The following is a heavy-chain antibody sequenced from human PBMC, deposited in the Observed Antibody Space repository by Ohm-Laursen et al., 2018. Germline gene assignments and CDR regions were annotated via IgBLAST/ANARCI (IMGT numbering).Heavy chain of an antibody. Sequence: GSLRLSCSASGFTFSSYAMSWVRQAPGKGLEWVSAISGSGGSTYYADSVKGRFTISRDNSKNTLYLQMYSLRAEDTAVYYCANRYCSGGACSQFDYWGQGTLVAVSS. CDR1: GFTFSSYA. CDR3: ANRYCSGGACSQFDY. J-gene: IGHJ4*02. CDR2: ISGSGGST. D-gene: IGHD2-15*01. V-gene: IGHV3-23*01.